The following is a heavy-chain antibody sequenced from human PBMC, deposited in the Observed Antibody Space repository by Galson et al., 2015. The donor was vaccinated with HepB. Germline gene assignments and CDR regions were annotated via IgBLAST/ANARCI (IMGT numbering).Heavy chain of an antibody. V-gene: IGHV1-46*01. CDR1: GYTFTSYY. Sequence: SVKVSCKASGYTFTSYYMHWVRQAPGQGLEWMGITNPSGGSTSYAQKFQGRVTMTRDTSTSTVYMELSSLGSDDTAVYYCARAAAGTYWFDPWGQGTLVTVSS. J-gene: IGHJ5*02. CDR3: ARAAAGTYWFDP. CDR2: TNPSGGST. D-gene: IGHD6-13*01.